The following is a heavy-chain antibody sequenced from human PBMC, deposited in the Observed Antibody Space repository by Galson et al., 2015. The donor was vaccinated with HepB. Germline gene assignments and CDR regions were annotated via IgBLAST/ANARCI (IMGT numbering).Heavy chain of an antibody. D-gene: IGHD6-19*01. CDR1: GFTFSSYN. V-gene: IGHV3-21*01. CDR3: AREGQWLLSHYFYYGMDV. Sequence: SLRLSCAASGFTFSSYNMNWVRQAPGKGLEWVSSITSSSSYIYYADSVKGRFTISRDNAKNSLYLQMNSLRAEDTAMYYCAREGQWLLSHYFYYGMDVWGQGTTVTVSS. J-gene: IGHJ6*02. CDR2: ITSSSSYI.